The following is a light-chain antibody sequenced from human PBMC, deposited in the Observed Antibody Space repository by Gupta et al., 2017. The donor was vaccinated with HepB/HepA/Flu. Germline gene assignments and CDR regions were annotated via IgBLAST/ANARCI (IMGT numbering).Light chain of an antibody. V-gene: IGLV3-21*04. CDR2: YNS. CDR3: QIWDTNSHHVV. Sequence: SYVLTPPPSVSVAPGETARITCGGNNIGSESVHWYQRKPGQSPVLVIYYNSDRPSGIPERFSGSKSGSTATLTISRVAAGDEADYYCQIWDTNSHHVVFGGGTKLTVL. CDR1: NIGSES. J-gene: IGLJ2*01.